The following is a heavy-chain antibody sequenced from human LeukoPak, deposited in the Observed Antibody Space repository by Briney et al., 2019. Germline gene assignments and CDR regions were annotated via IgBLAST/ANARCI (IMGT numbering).Heavy chain of an antibody. CDR1: GFTFSNYW. V-gene: IGHV3-74*01. Sequence: GGSLRLSCAASGFTFSNYWMHWVRQATGKGLVWVSHINSDGRSTSYADSVKGRFTISRDNAKNTLYLQMNSLRAEDTAVYYCARGGYSSGPPPFWGQGTLVTVSS. CDR3: ARGGYSSGPPPF. J-gene: IGHJ4*02. D-gene: IGHD6-19*01. CDR2: INSDGRST.